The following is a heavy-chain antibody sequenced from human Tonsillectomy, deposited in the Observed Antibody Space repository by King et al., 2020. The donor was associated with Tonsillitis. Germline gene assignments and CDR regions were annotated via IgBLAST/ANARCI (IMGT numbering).Heavy chain of an antibody. V-gene: IGHV1-69*04. CDR2: IIPILGIA. J-gene: IGHJ6*03. Sequence: QLVQSGAEVKKPGSSVKVSCEASGGTFSSYAISWVRQAPGQGLEWMGRIIPILGIANYAQKFQGRVTITADKSTTTAYMELSSLRSEDTAVYYGARDLMGRGTNPVYYYVDVGGKGTTITVS. CDR1: GGTFSSYA. CDR3: ARDLMGRGTNPVYYYVDV. D-gene: IGHD3-10*01.